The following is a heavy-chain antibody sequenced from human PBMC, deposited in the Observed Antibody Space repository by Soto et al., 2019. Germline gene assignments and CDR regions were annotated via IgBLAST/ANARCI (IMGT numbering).Heavy chain of an antibody. J-gene: IGHJ6*03. V-gene: IGHV3-23*01. CDR2: VYGGGNGA. CDR1: GFSFGNFA. D-gene: IGHD3-22*01. CDR3: AKFESMIPSNYYMDA. Sequence: EVHLLESGGGLVQPGGSLRLSCAASGFSFGNFAMTWVRQAPGKGLEWVSGVYGGGNGASYADSVKGRFTISRDNFKNTLYLQIDSLRVEDTAVYYCAKFESMIPSNYYMDAWGKGTAVTVS.